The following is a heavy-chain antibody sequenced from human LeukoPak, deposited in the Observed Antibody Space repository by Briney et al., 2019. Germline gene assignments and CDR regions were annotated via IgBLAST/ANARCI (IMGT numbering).Heavy chain of an antibody. D-gene: IGHD2-2*02. CDR2: IIPIFGIA. J-gene: IGHJ1*01. CDR1: GGTFSSYA. V-gene: IGHV1-69*04. Sequence: SVKVSCKAPGGTFSSYAISWVRQAPGQGLEWMGRIIPIFGIANYAQKFQGRVTITADKSTSTAYMELSSLRSEDTAVYYCARCSSTSCYTRGGSAEYFQHWGQGTLVTVSS. CDR3: ARCSSTSCYTRGGSAEYFQH.